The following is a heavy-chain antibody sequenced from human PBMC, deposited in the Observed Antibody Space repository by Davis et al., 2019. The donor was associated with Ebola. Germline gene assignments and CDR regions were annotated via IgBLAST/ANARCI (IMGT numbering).Heavy chain of an antibody. CDR3: AREGSSSEEIYYYYGMDV. J-gene: IGHJ6*02. V-gene: IGHV3-11*01. CDR2: ISNSGSSI. CDR1: GFTFDDYR. D-gene: IGHD6-6*01. Sequence: GESLKISCAASGFTFDDYRMSWIRQAPGKGLEWVSYISNSGSSIYYADSVKGRFTISRDNAKNFLYLQMNSLRAEDTAVYYCAREGSSSEEIYYYYGMDVWGQGTTVTVSS.